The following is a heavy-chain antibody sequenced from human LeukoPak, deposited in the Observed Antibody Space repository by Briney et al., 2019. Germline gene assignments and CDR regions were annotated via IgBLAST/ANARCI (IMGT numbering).Heavy chain of an antibody. CDR1: GGTFSSYA. CDR2: IIPILGIA. Sequence: VASVKVSCKASGGTFSSYAISWVRQAPGQGLEWMGRIIPILGIANYAQKFQGRVTITADKSTSTAYMELSSLRSEDTAVYYCARFGGFVNAFDIWGQGTMVTVSS. J-gene: IGHJ3*02. D-gene: IGHD2-15*01. V-gene: IGHV1-69*04. CDR3: ARFGGFVNAFDI.